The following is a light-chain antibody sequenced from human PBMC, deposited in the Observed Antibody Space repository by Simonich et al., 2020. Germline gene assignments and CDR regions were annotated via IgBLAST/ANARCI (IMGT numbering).Light chain of an antibody. CDR2: YAS. Sequence: EIVLTQSPDFQSVTPKEKVTITCRASQSIGSSLHWYQQKPDQSPKLLIKYASQSISGVPSRFSGSGSGTEFTLTISSLQPDDFATYYCQQYNSYYTFGQGTKLEIK. V-gene: IGKV6-21*02. J-gene: IGKJ2*01. CDR1: QSIGSS. CDR3: QQYNSYYT.